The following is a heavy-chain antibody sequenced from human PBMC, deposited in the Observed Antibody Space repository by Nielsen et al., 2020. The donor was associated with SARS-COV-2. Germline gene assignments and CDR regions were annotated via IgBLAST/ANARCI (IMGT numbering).Heavy chain of an antibody. J-gene: IGHJ4*02. CDR2: ISYNGGNK. CDR1: GFTFRRSG. Sequence: GESLKISCAASGFTFRRSGMHWVRQAPGKGLEWVAVISYNGGNKNYADSVKGRFNIYRDNSKNPLYLQMNSLRAEDPAVYYCERNPTINYYDSDGFASPYYFDYWGQGTLVTVSS. V-gene: IGHV3-30-3*01. CDR3: ERNPTINYYDSDGFASPYYFDY. D-gene: IGHD3-22*01.